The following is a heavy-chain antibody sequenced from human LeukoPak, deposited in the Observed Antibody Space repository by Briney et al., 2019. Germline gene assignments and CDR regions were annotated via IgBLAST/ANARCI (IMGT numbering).Heavy chain of an antibody. CDR1: GGSISSYY. Sequence: PSETLSLTCTVPGGSISSYYWSWIRQPPGKGLEWIGYIYYSGSTNYNPSLKSRVTISVDTSKNQFSLKLSSVTAADTAVYYCARGQYYYDSSGYYYVDYWGQGTLVTVSS. CDR2: IYYSGST. V-gene: IGHV4-59*01. J-gene: IGHJ4*02. CDR3: ARGQYYYDSSGYYYVDY. D-gene: IGHD3-22*01.